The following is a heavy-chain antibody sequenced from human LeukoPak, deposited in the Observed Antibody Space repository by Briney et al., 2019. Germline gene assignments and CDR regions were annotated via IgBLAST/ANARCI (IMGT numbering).Heavy chain of an antibody. Sequence: KPSETLSLTCTVSGGSISSTSYYWGWIRQSPGKGLEWIGSVYYTGSTQDNPSLKGRVTISEDTSKNQFSLKLTSVTAEDTAVYYCARQLGDGYNLVYWFDPWGQGTPVTVS. D-gene: IGHD5-24*01. CDR1: GGSISSTSYY. CDR3: ARQLGDGYNLVYWFDP. J-gene: IGHJ5*02. V-gene: IGHV4-39*01. CDR2: VYYTGST.